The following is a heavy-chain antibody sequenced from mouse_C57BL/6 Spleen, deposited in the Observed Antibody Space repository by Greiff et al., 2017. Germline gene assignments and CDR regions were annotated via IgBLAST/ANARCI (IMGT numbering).Heavy chain of an antibody. Sequence: VKLMESGPELVKPGASVKISCKASGYAFSSSWMNWVKQRPGKGLEWIGRIYPGDGDTNYNGKFKGKATLTADKSSSTAYMQLSSLTSEDSAVYFCATPHDGYYGGDYWGQGTTLTVSS. V-gene: IGHV1-82*01. CDR3: ATPHDGYYGGDY. J-gene: IGHJ2*01. D-gene: IGHD2-3*01. CDR1: GYAFSSSW. CDR2: IYPGDGDT.